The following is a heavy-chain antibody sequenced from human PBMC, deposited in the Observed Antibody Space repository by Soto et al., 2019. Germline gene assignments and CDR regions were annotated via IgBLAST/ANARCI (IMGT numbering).Heavy chain of an antibody. CDR2: IIPIFDTA. Sequence: SVKVSCKASEGTFSSFAISWVRQAPGQGLEWMARIIPIFDTANYAQKFQGRVTITADESTSTAYMELSSLRSEDTAVYYCVGYYYNTRGYYYDYWGQGTLVTVSS. D-gene: IGHD3-22*01. CDR3: VGYYYNTRGYYYDY. CDR1: EGTFSSFA. J-gene: IGHJ4*02. V-gene: IGHV1-69*13.